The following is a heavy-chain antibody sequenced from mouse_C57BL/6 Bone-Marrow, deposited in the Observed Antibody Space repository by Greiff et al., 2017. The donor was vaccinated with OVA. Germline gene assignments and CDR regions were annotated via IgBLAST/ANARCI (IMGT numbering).Heavy chain of an antibody. CDR3: TRGYSNYYAMDY. D-gene: IGHD2-5*01. Sequence: QVQLKESGAELVRPGASVTPSCKASGYTFTDYEMHWVKQTPVHGLEWIGAIDPETGGTAYNQKFKGKAILTADKSSSTAYMELRSLTSEDSAVYYCTRGYSNYYAMDYWGQGTSVTVSS. V-gene: IGHV1-15*01. CDR1: GYTFTDYE. J-gene: IGHJ4*01. CDR2: IDPETGGT.